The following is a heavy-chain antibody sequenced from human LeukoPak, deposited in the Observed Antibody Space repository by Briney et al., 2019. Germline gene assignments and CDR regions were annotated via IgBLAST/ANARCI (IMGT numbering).Heavy chain of an antibody. V-gene: IGHV3-74*01. CDR1: EFTFSNYW. CDR3: ARDWFGIES. D-gene: IGHD3-16*01. J-gene: IGHJ4*02. CDR2: INGDGSST. Sequence: GGSLRLSCAASEFTFSNYWMHWVRQAPGKGLVWVSRINGDGSSTNYADSVKGRFTISRDNAKNTVNLQMNSLRAEDTAVYYCARDWFGIESWGQGTLVTVSS.